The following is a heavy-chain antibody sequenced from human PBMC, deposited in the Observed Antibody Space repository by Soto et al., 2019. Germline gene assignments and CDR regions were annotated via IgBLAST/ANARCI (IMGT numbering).Heavy chain of an antibody. Sequence: GGSLRLSCAASGFTFSSYGMHWVRQAPGKGLEWVAVIWYDGSNKYYADSVKGRFTISRDNSKNTLYLQMNSLRAEDTAVYYCARTYYDYVAGPGYFDYWGQGTLVTVSS. D-gene: IGHD3-16*01. CDR2: IWYDGSNK. V-gene: IGHV3-33*01. CDR1: GFTFSSYG. J-gene: IGHJ4*02. CDR3: ARTYYDYVAGPGYFDY.